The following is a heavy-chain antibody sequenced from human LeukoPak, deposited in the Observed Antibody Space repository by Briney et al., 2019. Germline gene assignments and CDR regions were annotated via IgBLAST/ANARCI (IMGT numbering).Heavy chain of an antibody. V-gene: IGHV4-30-4*08. CDR2: ISYSGNT. CDR1: GGAISSGDYY. D-gene: IGHD3-16*01. J-gene: IGHJ3*02. Sequence: SQTLSLTCTVSGGAISSGDYYWSWIRQPPGGGLERIGYISYSGNTYYNPSLKSRVTISLDTSKSQFSLKLSSVTAADTAVYYCARQGGGAFDIWGQGTMVTVSS. CDR3: ARQGGGAFDI.